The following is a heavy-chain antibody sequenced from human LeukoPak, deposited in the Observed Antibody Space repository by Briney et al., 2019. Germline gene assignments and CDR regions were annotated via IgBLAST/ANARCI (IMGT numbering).Heavy chain of an antibody. J-gene: IGHJ4*02. CDR3: ARDWAHHCSSSSCYGPVDY. CDR1: GGSISSGGYS. CDR2: IYHSGST. Sequence: PSQTLSLTCAVSGGSISSGGYSWSWIRQPPGKGLEWIGYIYHSGSTYYNPSLKSRVTISVDRSKNQFSLKLSSVTAADTAVYFCARDWAHHCSSSSCYGPVDYWGQGALVTVSS. V-gene: IGHV4-30-2*01. D-gene: IGHD2-2*01.